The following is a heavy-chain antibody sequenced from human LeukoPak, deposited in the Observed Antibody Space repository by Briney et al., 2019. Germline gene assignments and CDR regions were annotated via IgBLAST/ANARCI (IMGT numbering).Heavy chain of an antibody. CDR3: AKIARENDYGDYGNDY. CDR2: ISGSGGST. V-gene: IGHV3-23*01. J-gene: IGHJ4*02. Sequence: GGSLRLSCAASGFTFSSYAMSWVRQAPGKGLEWVSAISGSGGSTYYADSVKGRFTISRDNSKNTLYLQMNSLRAEDTAVYYCAKIARENDYGDYGNDYWGQGTLVTVSS. D-gene: IGHD4-17*01. CDR1: GFTFSSYA.